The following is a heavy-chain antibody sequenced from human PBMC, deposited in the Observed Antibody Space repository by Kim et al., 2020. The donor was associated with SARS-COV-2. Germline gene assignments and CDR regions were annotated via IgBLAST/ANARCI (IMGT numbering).Heavy chain of an antibody. CDR2: IYYSGST. J-gene: IGHJ4*02. Sequence: SETLSLTCTVSGGSISSSSYYWGWIRQPPGKGLEWIGTIYYSGSTYYNPSLKSRVTISVDTSKNQFSLKLSSVTAADTAVYYCARLSFGSSGYYYGGFDYWGQGTLGSVSS. V-gene: IGHV4-39*01. D-gene: IGHD3-22*01. CDR3: ARLSFGSSGYYYGGFDY. CDR1: GGSISSSSYY.